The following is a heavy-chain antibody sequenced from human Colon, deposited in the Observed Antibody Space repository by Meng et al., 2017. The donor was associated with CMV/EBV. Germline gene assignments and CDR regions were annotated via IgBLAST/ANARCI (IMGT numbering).Heavy chain of an antibody. V-gene: IGHV3-7*01. CDR2: MKNDGSEE. CDR3: ARVSGASWFDP. Sequence: ETLSLTCAASGFTFSNYWMSWVRQAPGKGLEWVANMKNDGSEEYYVDSVRGRFAISRDNAKSSLSLQMNSLRAEDTAVYYCARVSGASWFDPWGQGTLVTVSS. J-gene: IGHJ5*02. D-gene: IGHD7-27*01. CDR1: GFTFSNYW.